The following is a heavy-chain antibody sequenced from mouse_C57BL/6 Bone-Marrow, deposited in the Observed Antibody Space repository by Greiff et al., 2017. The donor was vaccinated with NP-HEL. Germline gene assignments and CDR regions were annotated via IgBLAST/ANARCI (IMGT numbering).Heavy chain of an antibody. CDR3: ARPLHYWYFDV. Sequence: VQLQQPGAELVRPGSSVKLSCKASGYTFTSYWMDWVKQRPGQGLEWIGNIYPSDSETHYNQKFKDKATLTVDKSSSTAYMQLSSLTSEDSAVYYCARPLHYWYFDVWGTGATVTVSS. CDR1: GYTFTSYW. V-gene: IGHV1-61*01. J-gene: IGHJ1*03. CDR2: IYPSDSET.